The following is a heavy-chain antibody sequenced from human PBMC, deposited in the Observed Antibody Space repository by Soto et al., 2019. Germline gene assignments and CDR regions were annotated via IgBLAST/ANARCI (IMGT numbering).Heavy chain of an antibody. CDR3: ASVGIAAAGPLYYYYYYGMDV. D-gene: IGHD6-13*01. J-gene: IGHJ6*02. Sequence: QVQLVQSGAEVKKPGSSVKVSCKASGGTFSSYAISWVRQAPGQGLEWMGGIIPIFGTANYAQKFQGRVTITADESTSTAYMELSSLRSEDTAVYYCASVGIAAAGPLYYYYYYGMDVWGQGTTVTVSS. V-gene: IGHV1-69*01. CDR2: IIPIFGTA. CDR1: GGTFSSYA.